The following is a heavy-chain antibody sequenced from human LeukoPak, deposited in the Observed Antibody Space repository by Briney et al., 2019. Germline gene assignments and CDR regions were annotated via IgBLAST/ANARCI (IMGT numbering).Heavy chain of an antibody. Sequence: SQTLSLTCTVSGGSISSGSYYWSWIRQPAGKGLEWIGRIYTSGSTNYNPSLKSRVTISVDTSKNQFSLKLSSVTAADTAVYYCARDQERYSSGWWGEYFQHWGQGTLVTVSS. D-gene: IGHD6-19*01. CDR3: ARDQERYSSGWWGEYFQH. CDR1: GGSISSGSYY. J-gene: IGHJ1*01. CDR2: IYTSGST. V-gene: IGHV4-61*02.